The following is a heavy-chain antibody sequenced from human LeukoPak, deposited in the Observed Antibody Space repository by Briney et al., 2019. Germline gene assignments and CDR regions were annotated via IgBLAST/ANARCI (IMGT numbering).Heavy chain of an antibody. CDR3: ARTSGRGSVDPGTSGYVDS. V-gene: IGHV4-39*01. D-gene: IGHD3-22*01. CDR2: VYYSGNT. CDR1: GGSISSSGYY. J-gene: IGHJ4*02. Sequence: PSETLSLTCTVSGGSISSSGYYWDRIRQPPGKGLEWIGSVYYSGNTYYKSSLESRVTISVDTSNNRFSLKLNSVTAADTGTYYCARTSGRGSVDPGTSGYVDSWGQGSLVTVSS.